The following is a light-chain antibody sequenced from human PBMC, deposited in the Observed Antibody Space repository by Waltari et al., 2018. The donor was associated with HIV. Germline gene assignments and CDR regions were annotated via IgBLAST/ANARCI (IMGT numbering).Light chain of an antibody. CDR1: QTISIY. CDR3: QQSYSGLT. V-gene: IGKV1-39*01. J-gene: IGKJ3*01. Sequence: DIQMTQSPSSLSASLGHRVTVTCRASQTISIYLNWYQQKPGRAPNLLIYAASSLPSGVPSRFSGSGSGTDFNLTIESLEVEDFAAYYCQQSYSGLTFGPGTKV. CDR2: AAS.